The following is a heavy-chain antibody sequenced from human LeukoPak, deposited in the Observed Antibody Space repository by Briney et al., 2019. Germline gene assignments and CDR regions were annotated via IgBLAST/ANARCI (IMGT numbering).Heavy chain of an antibody. CDR1: GGTFSSYT. J-gene: IGHJ2*01. CDR2: SVPIFGTT. V-gene: IGHV1-69*13. Sequence: SVKVSCKASGGTFSSYTISWVRQAPGQGLEWMGRSVPIFGTTDYAQKFQGRLTITADESTRTAYMELRSLRSEDSAIYYCASFITAAGEAYWYSDLWGRGTLVTVSS. D-gene: IGHD6-13*01. CDR3: ASFITAAGEAYWYSDL.